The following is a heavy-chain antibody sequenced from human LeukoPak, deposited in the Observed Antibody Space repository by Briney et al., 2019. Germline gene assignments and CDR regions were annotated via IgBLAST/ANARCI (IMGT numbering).Heavy chain of an antibody. CDR3: ARVLRYFDWLYLG. Sequence: RASVKVSCKASGYTFTSYDINWARQATGQGLEWMGWMNPNSGNTGYAQKFQGRVTMTRNTSISTAYMELSSLRSEDTAVYYCARVLRYFDWLYLGWGQGTLVTVSS. D-gene: IGHD3-9*01. CDR1: GYTFTSYD. J-gene: IGHJ4*02. V-gene: IGHV1-8*01. CDR2: MNPNSGNT.